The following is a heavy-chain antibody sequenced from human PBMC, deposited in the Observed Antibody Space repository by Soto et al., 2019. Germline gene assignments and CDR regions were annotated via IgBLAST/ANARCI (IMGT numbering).Heavy chain of an antibody. Sequence: GGSLRLSCAASGFTFSSYWMSWVRQAPGKGLEWVANIKQDGSEKYYVDSVKGRFTISRDNAKNSLYLPMNSLRAEDTAVYYCAREGSSGWYGGAFDIWGQGTMVTVSS. V-gene: IGHV3-7*03. D-gene: IGHD6-19*01. CDR1: GFTFSSYW. CDR3: AREGSSGWYGGAFDI. J-gene: IGHJ3*02. CDR2: IKQDGSEK.